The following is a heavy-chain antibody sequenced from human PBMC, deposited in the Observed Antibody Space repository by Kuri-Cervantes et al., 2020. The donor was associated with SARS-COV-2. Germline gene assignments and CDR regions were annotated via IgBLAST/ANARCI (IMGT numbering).Heavy chain of an antibody. D-gene: IGHD6-13*01. Sequence: SVKVSCKASGFTFTSSAMQWVRQARGQRLGWIGWIVVGSGNTNYAQKFQGRVTMTRDTSTSTVYMELSSLRSDDTAVYYCARDQSSSWYPNFAEYYWGQGTLVTVSS. J-gene: IGHJ4*02. CDR1: GFTFTSSA. CDR2: IVVGSGNT. CDR3: ARDQSSSWYPNFAEYY. V-gene: IGHV1-58*02.